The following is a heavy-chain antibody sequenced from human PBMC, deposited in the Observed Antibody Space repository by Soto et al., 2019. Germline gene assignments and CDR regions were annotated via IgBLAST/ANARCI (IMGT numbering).Heavy chain of an antibody. Sequence: QVQLVQSGAEVKKPGSSVKVSCKASGGTFSSYAISWVRQAPGQGLEWMGGTIPIFGTANYAQKFQGRVTITADESTSTAYMELSSLRSEDTAVYYCARGGPDYYDSSGYYYPYWGQGTLVTVSS. CDR1: GGTFSSYA. J-gene: IGHJ4*02. CDR3: ARGGPDYYDSSGYYYPY. D-gene: IGHD3-22*01. V-gene: IGHV1-69*01. CDR2: TIPIFGTA.